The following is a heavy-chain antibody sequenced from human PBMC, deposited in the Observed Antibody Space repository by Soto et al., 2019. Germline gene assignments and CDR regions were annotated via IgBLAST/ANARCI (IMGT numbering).Heavy chain of an antibody. CDR3: AKDSPGDFIAAAGRQEFDP. D-gene: IGHD6-13*01. J-gene: IGHJ5*02. V-gene: IGHV3-23*01. CDR1: GFTFSSYA. CDR2: ISGSGGST. Sequence: GGSLRLSCAASGFTFSSYAMSWVRQAPGKGLEWVSAISGSGGSTYYADSVKGRFTISRDNSKNTLYLQMNSLRAEDTAVYYCAKDSPGDFIAAAGRQEFDPWGQGTLVTVSS.